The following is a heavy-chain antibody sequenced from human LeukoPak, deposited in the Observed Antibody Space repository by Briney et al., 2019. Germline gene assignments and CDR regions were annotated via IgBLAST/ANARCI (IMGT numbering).Heavy chain of an antibody. D-gene: IGHD4-17*01. CDR2: INQDGKTK. V-gene: IGHV3-7*01. CDR3: ARDPAYGALDY. J-gene: IGHJ4*02. CDR1: GFVFTNHA. Sequence: GGSLRLSCAASGFVFTNHAISWVRQAPGRGLEWVADINQDGKTKSYMDSVEGRFTISRDNARNSMYLQMSSLRAEDTAVYYCARDPAYGALDYWGQGTLVTVSS.